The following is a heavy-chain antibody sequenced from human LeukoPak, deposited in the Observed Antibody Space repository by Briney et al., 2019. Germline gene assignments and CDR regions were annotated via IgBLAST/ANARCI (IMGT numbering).Heavy chain of an antibody. CDR1: GYTFTDYY. J-gene: IGHJ4*02. CDR2: IIPNSGDT. CDR3: ARDRVGSGWPRPWYFEF. V-gene: IGHV1-2*02. Sequence: ASVKVSCKASGYTFTDYYIHWVRQAPGQGLEWMGWIIPNSGDTNYAQKFQGRVTMTRDTSIDTAYMEMRSLRSDDTAVYYCARDRVGSGWPRPWYFEFWGQGTLITVSS. D-gene: IGHD6-19*01.